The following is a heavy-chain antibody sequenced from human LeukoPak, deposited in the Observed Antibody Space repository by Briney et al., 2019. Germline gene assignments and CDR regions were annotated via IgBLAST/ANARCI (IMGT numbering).Heavy chain of an antibody. Sequence: SETLSLTCAVYGGSFSGYYWSWIRQPPGKGLEWIGEINHSGSTNYNPSLKSRVTISVDTSKNQFSLKLSSVTAADTAVYYCARGLFYYYYGMDVWGQGTTVIVSS. D-gene: IGHD3-10*01. CDR2: INHSGST. CDR1: GGSFSGYY. V-gene: IGHV4-34*01. J-gene: IGHJ6*02. CDR3: ARGLFYYYYGMDV.